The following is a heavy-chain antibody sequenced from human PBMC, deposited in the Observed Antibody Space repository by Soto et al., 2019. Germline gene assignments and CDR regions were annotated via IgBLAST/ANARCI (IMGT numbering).Heavy chain of an antibody. CDR1: GGSISSSSYY. CDR2: IYYSGST. CDR3: ARRGYYYDSSGYPSVWY. Sequence: SETLSLTCTVSGGSISSSSYYWGWIRQPPGKGLEWIGSIYYSGSTYYNPSLKSRVTISVDTSKNQFSLKLSSVTAADTAVYYCARRGYYYDSSGYPSVWYWGQGTLVTVYS. D-gene: IGHD3-22*01. V-gene: IGHV4-39*01. J-gene: IGHJ4*02.